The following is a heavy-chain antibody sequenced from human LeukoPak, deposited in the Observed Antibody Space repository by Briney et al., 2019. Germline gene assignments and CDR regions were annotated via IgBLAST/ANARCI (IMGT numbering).Heavy chain of an antibody. CDR3: ARHLSGVTGYTYGRGIDY. CDR1: GFTFSGYS. V-gene: IGHV3-21*01. CDR2: ISSSSSYI. D-gene: IGHD5-18*01. J-gene: IGHJ4*02. Sequence: PGGSLRLSCAASGFTFSGYSMTWVRQAPGKGLEWVSSISSSSSYIYYADSVKGRFTISRDNAKTSLYLQMISLRAEDTAVYYCARHLSGVTGYTYGRGIDYWGQGTLVTVSS.